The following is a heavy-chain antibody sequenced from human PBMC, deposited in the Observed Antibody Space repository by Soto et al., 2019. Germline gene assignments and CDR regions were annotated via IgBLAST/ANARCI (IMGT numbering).Heavy chain of an antibody. D-gene: IGHD6-13*01. CDR3: TLGSWSAETFDI. CDR1: GGTFSTYT. V-gene: IGHV1-69*02. J-gene: IGHJ3*02. Sequence: SVKVSCKASGGTFSTYTIIWVRQAPGQGLEWMGRILPMLDITNSAQRFQGRVTITADKSTSTAYLELSSLRSEDTAVYYCTLGSWSAETFDIWGRGAMVTVSS. CDR2: ILPMLDIT.